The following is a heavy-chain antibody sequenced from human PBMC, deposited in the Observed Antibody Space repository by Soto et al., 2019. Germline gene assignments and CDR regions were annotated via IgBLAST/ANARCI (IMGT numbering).Heavy chain of an antibody. V-gene: IGHV1-69*01. D-gene: IGHD3-16*01. CDR2: IIPVFGTT. CDR3: ARGGSPYVWFNEF. J-gene: IGHJ4*02. Sequence: QEQLVQSGPEVKEPGSSVKVSCKASGGLFSSYAISWVRQAPGQGLEWLGGIIPVFGTTNYAEKFQGRVTITADESTNPADMELSSLRSGDTAIYYCARGGSPYVWFNEFWGQGTLVTVSS. CDR1: GGLFSSYA.